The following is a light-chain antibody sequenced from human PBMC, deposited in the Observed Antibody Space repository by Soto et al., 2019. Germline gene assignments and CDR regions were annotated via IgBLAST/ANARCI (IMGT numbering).Light chain of an antibody. V-gene: IGKV1-5*01. Sequence: IQRTKSPSTLSSSVLDRATSTFLASQSVSGWLSWYQQKPGEAPKLLIYDASALPRGVPSRFSGSGSGTKFTLTIASLQPDDFATYYCQQYETFSGTFGPGTKVDIK. CDR3: QQYETFSGT. J-gene: IGKJ1*01. CDR2: DAS. CDR1: QSVSGW.